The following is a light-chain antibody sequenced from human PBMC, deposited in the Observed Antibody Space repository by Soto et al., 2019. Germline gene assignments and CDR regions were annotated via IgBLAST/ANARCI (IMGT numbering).Light chain of an antibody. Sequence: QSVLTQAPSASETPGQRITLSCSGSTSNIGNNNVNWYQQVPGTAPKLLMYRNNLRPSGVPDRFSGSKSGTSASLAISGLQSEYEADYYCAVWDDSLSAWVFGGGTKLTVL. V-gene: IGLV1-44*01. J-gene: IGLJ3*02. CDR2: RNN. CDR3: AVWDDSLSAWV. CDR1: TSNIGNNN.